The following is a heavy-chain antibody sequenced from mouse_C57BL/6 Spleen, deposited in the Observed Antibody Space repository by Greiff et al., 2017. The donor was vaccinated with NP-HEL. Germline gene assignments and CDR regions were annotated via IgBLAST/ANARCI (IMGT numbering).Heavy chain of an antibody. CDR2: FHPYNDDT. Sequence: VQLQQSGAELVKPGASVKMSCKASGYTFTTYPIEWMKQNHGKSLEWIGNFHPYNDDTKYNEKFKGKATLTVEKSSSTVYLELSRLTSDDSAVYYCASRGYDYDGADWYFDVWGTGTTVTVSS. CDR1: GYTFTTYP. V-gene: IGHV1-47*01. D-gene: IGHD2-4*01. CDR3: ASRGYDYDGADWYFDV. J-gene: IGHJ1*03.